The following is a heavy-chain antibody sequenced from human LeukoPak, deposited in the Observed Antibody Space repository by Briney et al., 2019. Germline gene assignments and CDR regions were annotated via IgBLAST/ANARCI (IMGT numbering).Heavy chain of an antibody. CDR3: TRLRSGSYYKVFDY. V-gene: IGHV3-23*01. D-gene: IGHD1-26*01. CDR2: ISGSGGST. J-gene: IGHJ4*02. Sequence: GGSLRLSCAASGFTFSSYAMSWVRQAPGKGLEWVSAISGSGGSTYYADSVKGRFTISRDDSKNTAYLQMNSLKTEDTAVYYCTRLRSGSYYKVFDYWGQGTLVTVSS. CDR1: GFTFSSYA.